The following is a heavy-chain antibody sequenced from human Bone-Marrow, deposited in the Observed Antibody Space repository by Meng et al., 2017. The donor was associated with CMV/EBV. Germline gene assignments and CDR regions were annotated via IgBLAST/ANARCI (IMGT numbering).Heavy chain of an antibody. J-gene: IGHJ4*02. D-gene: IGHD6-6*01. V-gene: IGHV1-2*02. Sequence: ASVKVSCKASGYTFIEKYMHWVRQAPGQGFEWMGWINPNSGVTNYAQKFLGRVTMTTDTSTSTAYMELRSLRSDDTAVYYCARDQEYSSPGHWGQGTLVTVSS. CDR1: GYTFIEKY. CDR2: INPNSGVT. CDR3: ARDQEYSSPGH.